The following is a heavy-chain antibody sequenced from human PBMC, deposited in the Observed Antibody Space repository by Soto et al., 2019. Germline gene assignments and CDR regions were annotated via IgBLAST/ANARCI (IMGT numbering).Heavy chain of an antibody. CDR1: GGSFSGYY. CDR3: ARGRRWGQSVKGLDS. Sequence: SETLSLTCAVSGGSFSGYYWTWIRQAPGKGLEWIGEINHSGTTNYNPSLKSRVSVSVDTSKNQFSLKLTSVTAADTCVYYCARGRRWGQSVKGLDSWGQGTLVTVSS. D-gene: IGHD3-16*01. J-gene: IGHJ4*02. CDR2: INHSGTT. V-gene: IGHV4-34*01.